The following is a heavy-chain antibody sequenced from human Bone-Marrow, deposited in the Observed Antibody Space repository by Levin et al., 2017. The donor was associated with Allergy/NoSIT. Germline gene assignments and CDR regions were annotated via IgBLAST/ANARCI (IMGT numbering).Heavy chain of an antibody. CDR2: IYYSGST. CDR1: GGSISSYY. J-gene: IGHJ4*02. Sequence: SETLSLTCTVSGGSISSYYWSWIRQPPGKGLEWIGYIYYSGSTNYNPSLKSRVTISVDTSKNQFSLKLSSVTAADTAVYYCARDGGFGELGYWGQGTLVTVSS. V-gene: IGHV4-59*01. D-gene: IGHD3-10*01. CDR3: ARDGGFGELGY.